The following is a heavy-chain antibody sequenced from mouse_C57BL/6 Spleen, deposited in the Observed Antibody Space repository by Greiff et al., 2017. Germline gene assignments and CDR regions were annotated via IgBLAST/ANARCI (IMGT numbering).Heavy chain of an antibody. J-gene: IGHJ2*01. CDR1: GYAFSSSW. D-gene: IGHD3-2*02. CDR2: IYPGDGDT. CDR3: ARSGTFRYFDY. Sequence: VQLQQSGPELVKPGASVKISCKASGYAFSSSWMNWVKQRPGKGLEWIGRIYPGDGDTNYNGKVKGKATLTADKSSSTAYMQRRSLTSEDSAVYFCARSGTFRYFDYWGQGTTLTVSS. V-gene: IGHV1-82*01.